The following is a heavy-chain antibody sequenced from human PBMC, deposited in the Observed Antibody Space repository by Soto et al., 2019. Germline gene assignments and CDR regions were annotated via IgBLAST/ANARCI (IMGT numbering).Heavy chain of an antibody. D-gene: IGHD5-18*01. J-gene: IGHJ4*02. CDR1: GGSITNDDHY. CDR3: ARDRVDTTIG. CDR2: IYYSGTT. V-gene: IGHV4-30-4*01. Sequence: QVQLQESGPGLVKPSQTLSLTCTVSGGSITNDDHYWSWIRQPPGKGLEWIGSIYYSGTTYYNPSVKSRVTMSVDTSKNQFSLKLTSVTAADSAVYYCARDRVDTTIGWGQGTLVTVSA.